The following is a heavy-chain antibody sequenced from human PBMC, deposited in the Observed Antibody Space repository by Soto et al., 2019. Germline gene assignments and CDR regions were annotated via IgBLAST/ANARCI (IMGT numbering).Heavy chain of an antibody. CDR1: GYSISSSNW. D-gene: IGHD1-1*01. V-gene: IGHV4-28*01. CDR2: IYYSGST. Sequence: QVQLQESGPGLVKPSDTLSLTCAVSGYSISSSNWWGWIRQPPGKGLEWIGYIYYSGSTYYNPSLKSRVTMSVDTSKNQFSLKLSSVTAVDTAVYYCARTLIYPVQHGARFDPWGQGTLVTVSS. CDR3: ARTLIYPVQHGARFDP. J-gene: IGHJ5*02.